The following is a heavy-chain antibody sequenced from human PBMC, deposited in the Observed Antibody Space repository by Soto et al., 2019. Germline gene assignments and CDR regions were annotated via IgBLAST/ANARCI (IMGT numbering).Heavy chain of an antibody. V-gene: IGHV1-18*01. J-gene: IGHJ4*02. CDR2: LSVLNPNT. CDR3: ARERGKFCETYSCDRSGGFDS. Sequence: ASVKVSCKASGYTFTNYGISWIRQAPGQGLEWMGWLSVLNPNTHYAQKFQGRVTMTRDTSTTTAYLELRSLRSDDTAIYYCARERGKFCETYSCDRSGGFDSWGQGTLVTVSS. D-gene: IGHD3-22*01. CDR1: GYTFTNYG.